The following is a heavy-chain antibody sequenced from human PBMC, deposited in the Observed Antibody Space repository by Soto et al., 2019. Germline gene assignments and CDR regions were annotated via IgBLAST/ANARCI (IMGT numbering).Heavy chain of an antibody. CDR2: INSDGSST. CDR1: GFTVSSYW. J-gene: IGHJ4*02. V-gene: IGHV3-74*02. D-gene: IGHD3-22*01. Sequence: EVQLVETGGGLIQPGGSLRLSCAASGFTVSSYWMHWVRQAPGKGLVWVSRINSDGSSTSYADSVKGRFTISRDNAKNTLYLQMNSLRAEDTAVYYCARGYYYDSSGYYYHPFDYWGQGTLVTVSS. CDR3: ARGYYYDSSGYYYHPFDY.